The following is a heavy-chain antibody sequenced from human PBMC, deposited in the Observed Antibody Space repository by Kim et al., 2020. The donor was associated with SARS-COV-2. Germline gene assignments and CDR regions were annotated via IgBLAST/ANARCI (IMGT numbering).Heavy chain of an antibody. CDR2: INAGHGNI. D-gene: IGHD2-2*01. J-gene: IGHJ6*02. V-gene: IGHV1-3*01. CDR3: ARDDTYQLPSNYYYTGMDV. Sequence: ASVKVSCKASGYTFTNYAMHWVRQAPGQSLEWMGWINAGHGNIKYSQKFHGRVTITRDTSASTAYMELSSLISEDTAVYYCARDDTYQLPSNYYYTGMDVWGQGTRVTVTS. CDR1: GYTFTNYA.